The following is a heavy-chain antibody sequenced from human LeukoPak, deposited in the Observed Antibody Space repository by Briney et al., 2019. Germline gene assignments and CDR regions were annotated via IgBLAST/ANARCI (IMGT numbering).Heavy chain of an antibody. D-gene: IGHD3-3*01. Sequence: ESLKISCKGSGYSFTSWWIGWVRQMPGKGLEWMGILYPGDSDARYSPSFQGQVTISADKSISTAYLQWSSLKASDTAMYYCARVVFYDSWSGFYFDYWGQGTLVTVSS. V-gene: IGHV5-51*01. CDR2: LYPGDSDA. J-gene: IGHJ4*02. CDR3: ARVVFYDSWSGFYFDY. CDR1: GYSFTSWW.